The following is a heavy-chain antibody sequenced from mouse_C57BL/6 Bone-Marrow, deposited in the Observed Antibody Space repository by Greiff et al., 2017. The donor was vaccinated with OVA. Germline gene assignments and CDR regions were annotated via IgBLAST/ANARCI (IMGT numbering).Heavy chain of an antibody. D-gene: IGHD2-4*01. Sequence: EVQLQQSGPELVKPGASVKISCKASGYTFTDYYMNWVKQSHGKSLEWIGDINPNNGGTSYNQKFKGKATLTVDKSSSTAYMELRSLTSEDSAVYYCARDYDYGRALDYWGQGTTLTVSS. CDR2: INPNNGGT. CDR3: ARDYDYGRALDY. V-gene: IGHV1-26*01. J-gene: IGHJ2*01. CDR1: GYTFTDYY.